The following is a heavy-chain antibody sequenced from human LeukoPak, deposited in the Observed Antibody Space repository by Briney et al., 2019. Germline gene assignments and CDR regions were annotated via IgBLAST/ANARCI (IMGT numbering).Heavy chain of an antibody. Sequence: SETLSLTCTVSGYSISSGYYWGWIRQPPGKGLEWIGSIYHSGSTYYNPSLKSRVTISVDTSKNQFSLRLSSVTAADTAVYYCARSGYSNFDYWGQGTLVTVSS. J-gene: IGHJ4*02. V-gene: IGHV4-38-2*02. CDR3: ARSGYSNFDY. D-gene: IGHD3-3*01. CDR1: GYSISSGYY. CDR2: IYHSGST.